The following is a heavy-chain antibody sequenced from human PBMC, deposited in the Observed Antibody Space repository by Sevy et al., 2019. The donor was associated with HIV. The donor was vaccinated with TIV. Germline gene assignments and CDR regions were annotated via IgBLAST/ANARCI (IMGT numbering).Heavy chain of an antibody. CDR1: GFTFRNFW. V-gene: IGHV3-7*03. J-gene: IGHJ5*02. CDR2: IKQDGSEA. D-gene: IGHD1-26*01. Sequence: GGSLRLSCVASGFTFRNFWMSWVRQAPGKGLECVADIKQDGSEAYYVDSVKGRFTISRDNAKNSLYLQMNSLRDEDTAMYFCVSDKEVGASILDAWGQGTPVTVSS. CDR3: VSDKEVGASILDA.